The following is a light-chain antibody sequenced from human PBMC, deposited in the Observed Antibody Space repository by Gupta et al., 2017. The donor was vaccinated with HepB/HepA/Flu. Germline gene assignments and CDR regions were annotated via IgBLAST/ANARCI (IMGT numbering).Light chain of an antibody. CDR1: QHIGKW. CDR3: QQAGDFPLT. V-gene: IGKV1D-12*01. Sequence: DIQMTQSPSFVSASVGDRVTITCRASQHIGKWLAWYQQKPGKAPKLLMFATSNLQSGVPSRFSGSGSGTDFTLTISSLQPEVFATYYCQQAGDFPLTFGGGPKVAIK. CDR2: ATS. J-gene: IGKJ4*01.